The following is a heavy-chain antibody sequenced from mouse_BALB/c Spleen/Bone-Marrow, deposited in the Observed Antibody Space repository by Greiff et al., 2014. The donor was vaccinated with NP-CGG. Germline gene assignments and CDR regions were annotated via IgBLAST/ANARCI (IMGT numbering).Heavy chain of an antibody. J-gene: IGHJ2*01. V-gene: IGHV1-69*02. Sequence: VQLQQSGAEIVKPGASVKVSCKASGYTFTNYWMQWVKQRPGQGLEWIGEIEPSDSYTNYNQDFKGKATLTVDKSSSTAYMQLSSLTSEDSAVYYCARGRTTVVSDYWGQGTPLTVSS. CDR3: ARGRTTVVSDY. CDR1: GYTFTNYW. CDR2: IEPSDSYT. D-gene: IGHD1-1*01.